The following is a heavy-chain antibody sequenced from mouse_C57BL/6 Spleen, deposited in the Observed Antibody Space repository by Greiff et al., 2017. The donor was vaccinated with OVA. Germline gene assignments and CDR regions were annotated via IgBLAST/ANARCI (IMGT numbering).Heavy chain of an antibody. D-gene: IGHD1-1*01. CDR1: GFNIKDYY. CDR2: IDPEDGDT. V-gene: IGHV14-1*01. CDR3: TTTPHYYGSSYTWFAY. J-gene: IGHJ3*01. Sequence: VQLQQSGAELVRPGASVKLSCTASGFNIKDYYMHWVKQRPEQGLEWIGRIDPEDGDTEYAPKFQGKATMTADTSSNTAYLQLSSLTSEDTAVYYCTTTPHYYGSSYTWFAYWGQGTLVTVSA.